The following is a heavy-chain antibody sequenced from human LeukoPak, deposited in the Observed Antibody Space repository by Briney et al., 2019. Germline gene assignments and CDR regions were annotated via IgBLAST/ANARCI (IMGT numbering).Heavy chain of an antibody. CDR1: GFTFSSYA. D-gene: IGHD3-10*01. CDR3: ARRYGSGSYYGTGVLDY. Sequence: PGGSLRLSCAAYGFTFSSYAMHWVRQAPGKGLEWVAVISYDGSNKYYADSVKGRFTISRDNSKNTLYLQMNSLRAEDTAVYYCARRYGSGSYYGTGVLDYWGQGTLVTVSS. CDR2: ISYDGSNK. J-gene: IGHJ4*02. V-gene: IGHV3-30-3*01.